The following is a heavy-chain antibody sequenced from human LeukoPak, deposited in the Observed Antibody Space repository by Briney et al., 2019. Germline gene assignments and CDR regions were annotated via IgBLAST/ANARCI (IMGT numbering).Heavy chain of an antibody. CDR1: GFTFSSYA. Sequence: PGGSLRLSCAASGFTFSSYAMHWVRQAPGKGLEWVAVISYDGSNKYYADSVKGRFTISRDNSKNTLYLQMNSLRAEDTAVYYCAKGTDSSRVGEGAFDIWGQGTMVTVSS. D-gene: IGHD6-13*01. CDR3: AKGTDSSRVGEGAFDI. J-gene: IGHJ3*02. CDR2: ISYDGSNK. V-gene: IGHV3-30-3*01.